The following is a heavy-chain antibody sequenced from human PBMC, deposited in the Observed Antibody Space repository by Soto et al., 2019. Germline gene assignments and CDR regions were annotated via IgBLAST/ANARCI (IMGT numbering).Heavy chain of an antibody. J-gene: IGHJ6*03. V-gene: IGHV3-7*01. CDR1: GFSLSTYW. CDR2: IRQDGGET. CDR3: ARYCSSTSCSLYYYYYYYMDV. D-gene: IGHD2-2*01. Sequence: GGSLRLSCAASGFSLSTYWMSWVRQAPGRGLEWVATIRQDGGETHYVDSVKGRFTISRDNAKNSLYLQMNSLRAEDTAVYYCARYCSSTSCSLYYYYYYYMDVWGKGTTVTVSS.